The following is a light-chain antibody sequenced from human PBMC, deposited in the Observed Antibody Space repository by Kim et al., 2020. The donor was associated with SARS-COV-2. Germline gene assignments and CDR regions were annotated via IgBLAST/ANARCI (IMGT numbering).Light chain of an antibody. CDR2: QDS. CDR3: QAWDNNTVV. V-gene: IGLV3-1*01. J-gene: IGLJ2*01. CDR1: KLGHKY. Sequence: SVSQGQTAIITCAEDKLGHKYPCWYQQKPGQSPLLVIFQDSKRPSGIPERISGSNSGNTFTLTISGAQAMDEAVYYCQAWDNNTVVFGGGTQLTVL.